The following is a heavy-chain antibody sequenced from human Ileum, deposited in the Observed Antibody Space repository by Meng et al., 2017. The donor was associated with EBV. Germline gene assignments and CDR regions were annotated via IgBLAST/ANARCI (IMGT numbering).Heavy chain of an antibody. V-gene: IGHV4-28*01. J-gene: IGHJ4*02. CDR2: IYYSGTT. D-gene: IGHD1-26*01. CDR3: ARNSESGSYIDY. CDR1: GYSISTTNW. Sequence: QVHRQESGPGLAKPSAPRSLPSAVSGYSISTTNWLGWIRQPPGKGLEWIGHIYYSGTTYNNPSLKSRVTMSIDPSKNQFSLKLSSVTAVDTAVYYCARNSESGSYIDYWGLGTLVTVSS.